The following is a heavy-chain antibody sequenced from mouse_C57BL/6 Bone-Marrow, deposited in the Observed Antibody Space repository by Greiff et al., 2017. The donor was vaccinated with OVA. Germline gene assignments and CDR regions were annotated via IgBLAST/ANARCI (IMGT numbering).Heavy chain of an antibody. CDR3: ARLWYYGKRYFDV. Sequence: EVMLVESGGDLVKPGGSLKLSCAASGFTFSSYGMSWVRQTPDKRLEWVATISSGGSYTYYPDSVKGRFTISRDNAKNTLYLQMSSLKSEDTAMYYCARLWYYGKRYFDVWGTGTTVTVSS. D-gene: IGHD1-1*01. CDR2: ISSGGSYT. CDR1: GFTFSSYG. J-gene: IGHJ1*03. V-gene: IGHV5-6*01.